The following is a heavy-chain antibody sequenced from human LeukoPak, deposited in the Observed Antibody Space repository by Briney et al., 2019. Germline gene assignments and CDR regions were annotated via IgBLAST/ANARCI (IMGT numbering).Heavy chain of an antibody. V-gene: IGHV3-30-3*01. CDR2: ISYDGSNK. CDR3: ARDSLPGYSYGSFVY. Sequence: PGGSLRLSCAASGFSFSSYAMHWVRQDPGKGLEWVAVISYDGSNKYYADSVKGRFTISRDNSKNTLYLQMNSLRAEDTAVYYRARDSLPGYSYGSFVYWGQGTLVTVSS. CDR1: GFSFSSYA. D-gene: IGHD5-18*01. J-gene: IGHJ4*02.